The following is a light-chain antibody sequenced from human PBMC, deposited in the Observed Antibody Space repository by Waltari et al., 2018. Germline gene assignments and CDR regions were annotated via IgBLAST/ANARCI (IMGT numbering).Light chain of an antibody. Sequence: SYVVTLSPSVSVAPGETARITCGGDNIGGKSGHWSQQRPGQAPVLVISYDSDRPSGIPERFSGSNSGNTATLTISWVEAEDEADYYCLVWHSTIDHQGVFGGGTKLTVL. CDR2: YDS. V-gene: IGLV3-21*04. CDR1: NIGGKS. J-gene: IGLJ2*01. CDR3: LVWHSTIDHQGV.